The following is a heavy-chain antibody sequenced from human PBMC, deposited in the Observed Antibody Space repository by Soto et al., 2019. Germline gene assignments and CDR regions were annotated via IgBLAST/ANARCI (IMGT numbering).Heavy chain of an antibody. Sequence: EVQLLESGGGLVQPGGSLRLSCAASGFTFSSSAMSWVRQAPGMGLEWVSGVGGSGGTTYSAGSVKGRFIISRDNSKNTLYLQMNSLSAEDTAVYYCAKNCGGDCYTNFDFWGQGTLVTVSS. CDR2: VGGSGGTT. CDR3: AKNCGGDCYTNFDF. D-gene: IGHD2-21*02. CDR1: GFTFSSSA. V-gene: IGHV3-23*01. J-gene: IGHJ4*02.